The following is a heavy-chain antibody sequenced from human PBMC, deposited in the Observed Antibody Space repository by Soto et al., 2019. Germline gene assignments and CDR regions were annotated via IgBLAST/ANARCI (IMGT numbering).Heavy chain of an antibody. CDR3: ARVVREYYYYYYMDV. J-gene: IGHJ6*03. V-gene: IGHV4-34*01. D-gene: IGHD2-21*01. CDR1: GGSFSGYY. CDR2: INHSGST. Sequence: SETMSLTCAVYGGSFSGYYWSWIRKPTGKGLEWIGEINHSGSTNYNPSLKSRVTISVDTSKNQFSLKLSSVTAADTAVYYCARVVREYYYYYYMDVWGKGTTVTVSS.